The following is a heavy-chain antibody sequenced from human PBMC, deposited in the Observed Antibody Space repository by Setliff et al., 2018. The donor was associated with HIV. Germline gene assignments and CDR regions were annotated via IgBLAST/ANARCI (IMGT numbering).Heavy chain of an antibody. Sequence: GGSLRLSCTASGFIFRNYWMHWVRQAPGKGLEWVANINQDGSEKNYVDSVKGRFTISRDNAKNSLYLQMDSLRVEDTTVYYCTRKLAPGHGMDVWGQGTTVTVSS. CDR2: INQDGSEK. CDR1: GFIFRNYW. D-gene: IGHD3-3*02. J-gene: IGHJ6*02. CDR3: TRKLAPGHGMDV. V-gene: IGHV3-7*01.